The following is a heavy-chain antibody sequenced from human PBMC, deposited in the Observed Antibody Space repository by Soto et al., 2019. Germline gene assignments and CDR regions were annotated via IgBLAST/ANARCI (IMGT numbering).Heavy chain of an antibody. CDR3: VSGSGTYSPDY. D-gene: IGHD1-26*01. CDR1: GYTFTSYA. J-gene: IGHJ4*02. CDR2: INAGNGNT. Sequence: QVQLVQSGAEVKKPGASVKVSCKASGYTFTSYAIHWVRQAPGQRLEWMGWINAGNGNTKYSQKFQGRVTITRDTSASAAYMELSSLRPEDTAVYYCVSGSGTYSPDYWGQGTLVTVSS. V-gene: IGHV1-3*01.